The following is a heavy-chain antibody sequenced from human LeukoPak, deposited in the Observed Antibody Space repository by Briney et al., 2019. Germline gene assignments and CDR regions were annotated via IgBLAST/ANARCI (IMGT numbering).Heavy chain of an antibody. D-gene: IGHD4-17*01. CDR2: ISYDGSNK. V-gene: IGHV3-30*18. Sequence: GGSLRLSCAASGFTFSSYGMHWVRQAPGKGLEGVAVISYDGSNKYYADSVKGRFTISRDNSKNTLYLQMNSLRAEDTAVYYCAKDLYGDSGGGDFDYWGQGTLVTVSS. J-gene: IGHJ4*02. CDR3: AKDLYGDSGGGDFDY. CDR1: GFTFSSYG.